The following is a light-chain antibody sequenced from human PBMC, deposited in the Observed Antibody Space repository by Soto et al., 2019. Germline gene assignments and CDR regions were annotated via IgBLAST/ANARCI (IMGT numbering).Light chain of an antibody. J-gene: IGKJ5*01. V-gene: IGKV1-13*02. CDR1: QDIRGA. Sequence: AIQLTQSPSSLSASVGDRVTITCRASQDIRGALAWYQQKPGKAPKMLIYDVSTLESGVPLRFSGSSSATDFTLTISSLQPVDFATYYCQQFNSYPITFGQGTRLEIK. CDR3: QQFNSYPIT. CDR2: DVS.